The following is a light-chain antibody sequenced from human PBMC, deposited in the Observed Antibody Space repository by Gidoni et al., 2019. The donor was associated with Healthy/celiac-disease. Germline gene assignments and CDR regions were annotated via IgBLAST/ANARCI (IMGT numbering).Light chain of an antibody. CDR1: SSNIGSNT. V-gene: IGLV1-44*01. CDR3: AAWDDSLNGYWV. Sequence: QSVLTPPPSASGAPGQRVTIPCSGSSSNIGSNTVNWYQQLPGTAPKLLIYSNNQRPSGVPDRFSGSKSGTSASLAISGLQSEDEADYYCAAWDDSLNGYWVFGGGTKLTVL. CDR2: SNN. J-gene: IGLJ3*02.